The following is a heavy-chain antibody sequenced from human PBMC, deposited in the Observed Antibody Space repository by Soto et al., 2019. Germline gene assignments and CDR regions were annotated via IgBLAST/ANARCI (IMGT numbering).Heavy chain of an antibody. CDR2: IIPILGIA. Sequence: QVQLVQSGAEVKKPGSSVKVSCKASGGTFSSYTISWVRQAPGQGLEWMGRIIPILGIANYAQKFQGRVTITADKSTSTAYMELSSLRSEDTAVDYCARDQEGYCSGGSCYYYGMDVWGQGTTVTVSS. D-gene: IGHD2-15*01. J-gene: IGHJ6*02. V-gene: IGHV1-69*08. CDR3: ARDQEGYCSGGSCYYYGMDV. CDR1: GGTFSSYT.